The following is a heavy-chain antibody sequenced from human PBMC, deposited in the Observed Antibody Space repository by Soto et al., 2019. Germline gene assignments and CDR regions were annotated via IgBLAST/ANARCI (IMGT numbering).Heavy chain of an antibody. CDR2: INHSGST. CDR1: GGSFSGYY. V-gene: IGHV4-34*01. CDR3: ARGRKVATITRYFDL. D-gene: IGHD5-12*01. J-gene: IGHJ2*01. Sequence: QVQLQQWGAGLLKPSETLSLTCAVYGGSFSGYYWSWIRQPPGKGLEWIGEINHSGSTNYNPSLKRRVTISVDTSKNQFSLKLSSVTAADTAVYYCARGRKVATITRYFDLWGRGTLVTVSS.